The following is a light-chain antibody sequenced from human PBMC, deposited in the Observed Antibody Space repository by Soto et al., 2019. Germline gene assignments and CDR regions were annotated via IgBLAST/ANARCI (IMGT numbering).Light chain of an antibody. V-gene: IGKV3-15*01. CDR1: QSLSSN. CDR3: QQYNNWSGLT. J-gene: IGKJ4*01. Sequence: EIVLTQSPATLYVSPGERATLSCRASQSLSSNVAWYQQRPRQAPRLLIYDTSSRASDVPARFSGRGSGTEFTLTIASLQSDDFATYYCQQYNNWSGLTFGGGTRVEI. CDR2: DTS.